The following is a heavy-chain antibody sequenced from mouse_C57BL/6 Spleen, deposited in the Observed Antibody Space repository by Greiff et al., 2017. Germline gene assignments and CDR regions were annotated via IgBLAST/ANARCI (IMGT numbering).Heavy chain of an antibody. J-gene: IGHJ2*01. D-gene: IGHD2-5*01. CDR2: INPGSGGT. CDR1: GYAFTNYL. V-gene: IGHV1-54*01. CDR3: AREESNSVDY. Sequence: QVQLQQSGAELVRPGTSVKVSCKASGYAFTNYLIEWVKQRPGQGLEWIGVINPGSGGTNYNEKFKGKATLTADKSSSTAYMQLSSLTSEDSAFYCCAREESNSVDYWGQGTTLTVSA.